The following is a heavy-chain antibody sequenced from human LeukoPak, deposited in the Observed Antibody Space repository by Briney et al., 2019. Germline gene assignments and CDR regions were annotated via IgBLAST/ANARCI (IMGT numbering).Heavy chain of an antibody. D-gene: IGHD3-16*02. V-gene: IGHV4-39*01. J-gene: IGHJ6*03. Sequence: GSLRLSCAASGFTFSSYWMHWVRQAPGKGLEWIGSIYYSGSTYYNPSLKSRVTISVDTSKNQFSLKLSSVTAAGTAVYFCARRTPGLYFGAFYYYMDVWGKGATVIISS. CDR2: IYYSGST. CDR1: GFTFSSYW. CDR3: ARRTPGLYFGAFYYYMDV.